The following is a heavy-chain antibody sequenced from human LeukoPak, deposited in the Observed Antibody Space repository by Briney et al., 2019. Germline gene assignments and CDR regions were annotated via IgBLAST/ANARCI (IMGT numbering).Heavy chain of an antibody. D-gene: IGHD3-22*01. CDR1: GFTFDDFG. J-gene: IGHJ4*02. CDR3: AREYYYDSSGYRDY. Sequence: GGSLRLSCAASGFTFDDFGMSGVRHAPGKGLEWVSGINWNGDSTGFADSVKGRFTISRDTAKNSLYLQMNSLRAEDTAVYYCAREYYYDSSGYRDYWGQGTLVTVSS. V-gene: IGHV3-20*04. CDR2: INWNGDST.